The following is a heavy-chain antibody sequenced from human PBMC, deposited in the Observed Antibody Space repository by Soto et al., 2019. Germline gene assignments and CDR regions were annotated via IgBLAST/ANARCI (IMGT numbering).Heavy chain of an antibody. CDR3: ARGNGNSN. Sequence: EVQLVESGGGLVQPGGSLRLSCAASGFTFSTYWMHWVRQAPGKGLVWVSRINSDGSSTNYADSVKGRFAILRDNAKNSLDLQMNSLRADDTAVYDCARGNGNSNWGQGTLVTVSS. CDR2: INSDGSST. V-gene: IGHV3-74*01. CDR1: GFTFSTYW. J-gene: IGHJ4*02. D-gene: IGHD4-4*01.